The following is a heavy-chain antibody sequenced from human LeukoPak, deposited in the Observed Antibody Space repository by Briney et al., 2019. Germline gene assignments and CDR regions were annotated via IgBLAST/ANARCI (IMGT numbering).Heavy chain of an antibody. D-gene: IGHD3-16*01. Sequence: ASVKVSCKASGYTFTSYGISWGRQGPGQGLEWMGWISAYNGKTNYAQKPQGRVTMTTDTSTSTEYMGLRSVRSDDSAVYYCATSVGVPYGMDVWGQGTTVTVSS. CDR2: ISAYNGKT. V-gene: IGHV1-18*01. J-gene: IGHJ6*02. CDR1: GYTFTSYG. CDR3: ATSVGVPYGMDV.